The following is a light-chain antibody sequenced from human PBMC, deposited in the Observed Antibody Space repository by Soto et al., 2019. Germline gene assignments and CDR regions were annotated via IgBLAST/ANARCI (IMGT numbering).Light chain of an antibody. V-gene: IGKV1-9*01. CDR2: AAS. J-gene: IGKJ4*01. CDR1: QGISSY. Sequence: DIQLTQSPSFLSASVGDRVTITCRASQGISSYLAWYQQKPGKAPKLLIYAASTLQSGVPSRFSGSGSGTEFTLTISSLQPEDFATYYCQQLNSCFGGGTKVEIK. CDR3: QQLNSC.